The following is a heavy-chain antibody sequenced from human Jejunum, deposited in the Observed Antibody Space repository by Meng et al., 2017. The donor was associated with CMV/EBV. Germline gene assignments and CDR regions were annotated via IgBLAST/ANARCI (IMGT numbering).Heavy chain of an antibody. D-gene: IGHD4-11*01. J-gene: IGHJ4*02. Sequence: CRASGYTFTDYYIHWVRQAPGQGLEWVGIINPSGGSPTYTQKLQGRVTMTRDTSTSTVYMDLSSLRSEDTAVYYCARVGYNNYESFDYWGQGTLVTVSS. CDR3: ARVGYNNYESFDY. CDR2: INPSGGSP. CDR1: GYTFTDYY. V-gene: IGHV1-46*01.